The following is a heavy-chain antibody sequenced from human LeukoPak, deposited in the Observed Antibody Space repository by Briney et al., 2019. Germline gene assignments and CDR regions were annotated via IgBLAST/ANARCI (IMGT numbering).Heavy chain of an antibody. CDR3: ARGRYLTTSGGAAAGFLDY. CDR2: IYYSGST. CDR1: GGSISSYY. D-gene: IGHD6-13*01. V-gene: IGHV4-59*12. Sequence: PSETLSLTCTVSGGSISSYYWSWIRQPPGKGLEWIGYIYYSGSTNYNPPLKSRVTISVDTSKNQFSLRLTSVTAADTAVYYCARGRYLTTSGGAAAGFLDYWGQGSLVTVST. J-gene: IGHJ4*02.